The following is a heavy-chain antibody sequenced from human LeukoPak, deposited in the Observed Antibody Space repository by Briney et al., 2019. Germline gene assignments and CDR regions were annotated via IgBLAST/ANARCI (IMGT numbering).Heavy chain of an antibody. D-gene: IGHD3-10*01. J-gene: IGHJ3*02. CDR2: INPNSGGT. CDR1: GYTFTCYY. Sequence: GASVKVSCKASGYTFTCYYMHWVRQAPGQGLEWMGWINPNSGGTNYAQKFQGRVTMTRDTSISTAYMELSGLRSDDTAVYYCARGSGHNMVRGVNDAFDIWGQGTKVAVSS. V-gene: IGHV1-2*02. CDR3: ARGSGHNMVRGVNDAFDI.